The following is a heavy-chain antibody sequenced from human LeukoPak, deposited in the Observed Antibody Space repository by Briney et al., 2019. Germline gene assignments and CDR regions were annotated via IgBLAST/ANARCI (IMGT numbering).Heavy chain of an antibody. Sequence: SETLSLTCTVSGGSISSYYWSWIRQPPGKGLEWIGYIYYSGSTNYNPSLKSRVTISVDTSKNQFSLKLSSVTAADTAVYYCARVEGYGEYYFDYWGQGTLVTVSP. CDR3: ARVEGYGEYYFDY. CDR2: IYYSGST. CDR1: GGSISSYY. J-gene: IGHJ4*02. V-gene: IGHV4-59*01. D-gene: IGHD4-17*01.